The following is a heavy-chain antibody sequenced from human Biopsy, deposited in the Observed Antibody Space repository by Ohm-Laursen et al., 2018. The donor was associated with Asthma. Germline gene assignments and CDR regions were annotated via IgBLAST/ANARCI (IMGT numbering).Heavy chain of an antibody. V-gene: IGHV1-18*01. Sequence: ASVKVSCKPPGYTFNSAGITWVRQAPGQGLEWMGWISVYNGNTKVAQKLQDRVTMITDTSTSTAYMELRSLRSDDTAVYFCAREVDYSHYYGIDVWGQGPTVTVS. J-gene: IGHJ6*02. CDR2: ISVYNGNT. D-gene: IGHD3-10*01. CDR3: AREVDYSHYYGIDV. CDR1: GYTFNSAG.